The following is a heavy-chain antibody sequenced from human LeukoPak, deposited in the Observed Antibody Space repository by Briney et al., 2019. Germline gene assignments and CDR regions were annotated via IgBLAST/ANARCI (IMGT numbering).Heavy chain of an antibody. J-gene: IGHJ6*02. CDR1: GYTFTSYY. Sequence: GASVKVSCKASGYTFTSYYMHWVRQAPGQGLEWMGIINPSGGSTSYARKFQGRVTMTRDTSTSTVYMELSSLRSEDTAVYYCARDRIVGAGPYYYYYGMDVWGQGTTVTVSS. CDR3: ARDRIVGAGPYYYYYGMDV. D-gene: IGHD1-26*01. V-gene: IGHV1-46*01. CDR2: INPSGGST.